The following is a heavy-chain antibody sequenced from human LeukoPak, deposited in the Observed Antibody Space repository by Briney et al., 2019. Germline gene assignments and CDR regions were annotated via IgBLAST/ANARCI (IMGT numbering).Heavy chain of an antibody. CDR2: ISAYNGNT. Sequence: ASVKVSCKASGYTFTSYGISWVRQAPGQGLEWMGWISAYNGNTNYAQKLQGRVTMTTDTSTSTAYMELRSLRSDNTAVYYCARAAKYYYDSSGVINDFDYWGQGTLVTVSS. CDR1: GYTFTSYG. J-gene: IGHJ4*02. V-gene: IGHV1-18*01. D-gene: IGHD3-22*01. CDR3: ARAAKYYYDSSGVINDFDY.